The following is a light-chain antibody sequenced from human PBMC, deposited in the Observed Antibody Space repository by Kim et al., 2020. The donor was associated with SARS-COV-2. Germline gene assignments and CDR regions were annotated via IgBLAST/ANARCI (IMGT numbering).Light chain of an antibody. Sequence: AIQLTQSPSSLSASVGDRVTITCRASQGISSALAWYQQIPGKAPKLLIYDASSLESGVPSRFSGSGSGTDFTLTISSLQAEDFATYSYQEFNDSRTFGGGTTMDIK. CDR2: DAS. CDR3: QEFNDSRT. J-gene: IGKJ4*02. V-gene: IGKV1D-13*01. CDR1: QGISSA.